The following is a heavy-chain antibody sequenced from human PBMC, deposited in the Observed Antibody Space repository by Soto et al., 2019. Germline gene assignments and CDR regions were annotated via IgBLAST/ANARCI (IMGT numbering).Heavy chain of an antibody. J-gene: IGHJ5*02. CDR3: ARARNRPRGWFDP. CDR1: GGSISSGGYY. D-gene: IGHD3-10*01. CDR2: IYYSGST. V-gene: IGHV4-31*03. Sequence: SETLSLTCTVSGGSISSGGYYWSWIRQHPGKGLEWIGYIYYSGSTYYNPSLKSRVTISVDTSKNQFSLKPSSVTAADTAVYYCARARNRPRGWFDPWGQGTLVTVSS.